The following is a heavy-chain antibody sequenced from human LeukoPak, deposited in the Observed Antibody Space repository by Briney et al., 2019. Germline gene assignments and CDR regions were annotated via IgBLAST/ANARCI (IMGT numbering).Heavy chain of an antibody. CDR1: GFTFSSYG. D-gene: IGHD5-12*01. J-gene: IGHJ4*02. V-gene: IGHV3-30*18. Sequence: GGSLRLSCGASGFTFSSYGMHWVRQAPGKGLEWVAVISYDGSNKYYADSVKGRFTISRDNSKNTLYLQMNSLRAEDTAVYYCAKTLQDPGYGVFDYWGQGTLVTVSS. CDR3: AKTLQDPGYGVFDY. CDR2: ISYDGSNK.